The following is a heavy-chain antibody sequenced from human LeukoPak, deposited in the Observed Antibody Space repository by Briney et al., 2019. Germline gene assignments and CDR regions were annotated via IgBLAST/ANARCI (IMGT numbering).Heavy chain of an antibody. CDR3: ARDMGLVAASEYFQQ. V-gene: IGHV4-59*01. J-gene: IGHJ1*01. CDR2: IYYTGST. D-gene: IGHD2-15*01. Sequence: SETLALTCAVSGVSINNYYWSWIRQPPGKGLEWIGNIYYTGSTTHNPSLKSRVTISVDTSKNQFSLSLSSVTAADTAVYYCARDMGLVAASEYFQQWGQGTLVTVPS. CDR1: GVSINNYY.